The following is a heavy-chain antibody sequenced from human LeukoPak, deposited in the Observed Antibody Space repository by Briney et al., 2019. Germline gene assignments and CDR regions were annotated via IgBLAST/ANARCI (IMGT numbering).Heavy chain of an antibody. CDR3: TRGTSGTADY. CDR1: GFTFSSHA. J-gene: IGHJ4*02. CDR2: ISNDGSNE. Sequence: GGSLRLSCAASGFTFSSHAIHWVRQAPGKGLEWVAVISNDGSNENYADSVKGRFTISRDNSKNTLYLQMNSLRVEDTAVYHCTRGTSGTADYWGQGTLVTVSS. V-gene: IGHV3-30*01. D-gene: IGHD1-26*01.